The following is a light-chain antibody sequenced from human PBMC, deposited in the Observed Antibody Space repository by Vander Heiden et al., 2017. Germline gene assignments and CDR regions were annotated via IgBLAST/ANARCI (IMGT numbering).Light chain of an antibody. V-gene: IGKV3-20*01. CDR1: QSVSSNY. J-gene: IGKJ1*01. CDR2: GAS. Sequence: IVLTQSPAPLSLSPGERATLSCRASQSVSSNYLAWYQQKPGQAPRLLIYGASSRATGIPDRFSGSGSGTDFTLTISRLEPEDFAVYYCQQYGSSPKTFGQGTKVEIK. CDR3: QQYGSSPKT.